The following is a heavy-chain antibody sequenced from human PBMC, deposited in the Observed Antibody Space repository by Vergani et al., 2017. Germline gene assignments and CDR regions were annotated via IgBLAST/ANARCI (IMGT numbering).Heavy chain of an antibody. CDR2: INPSGST. D-gene: IGHD3-22*01. Sequence: QVQLQQWGAGLLKPSETLSLTCAVYGGSFSGYYWSWIRQPPGKGLEWIGEINPSGSTNYNPSLKSRVTISVDTSKNQFSLKLSSVTAADTAGYYCARLPYYYDSSGYYHFDYWGQGTLVTVSS. J-gene: IGHJ4*02. CDR1: GGSFSGYY. V-gene: IGHV4-34*01. CDR3: ARLPYYYDSSGYYHFDY.